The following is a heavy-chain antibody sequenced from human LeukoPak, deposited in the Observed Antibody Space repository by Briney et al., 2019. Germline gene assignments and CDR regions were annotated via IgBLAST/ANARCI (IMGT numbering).Heavy chain of an antibody. CDR3: ATDSHYYGSGSYFVSAFDI. V-gene: IGHV1-24*01. CDR1: GYTLTEFS. J-gene: IGHJ3*02. CDR2: FDPEDGET. D-gene: IGHD3-10*01. Sequence: ASVKVSCKVSGYTLTEFSMHWVRQAPGKGLEWMGGFDPEDGETIYAQKFQGRVTMTEDTSTDTAYMELSSLRSEDTAVYYCATDSHYYGSGSYFVSAFDIWGQGTMVTVSS.